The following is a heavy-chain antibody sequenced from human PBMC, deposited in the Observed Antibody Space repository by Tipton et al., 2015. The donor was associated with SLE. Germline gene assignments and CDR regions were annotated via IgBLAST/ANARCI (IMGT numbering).Heavy chain of an antibody. D-gene: IGHD3-22*01. CDR3: ARDLDSSGYYAY. Sequence: SLRLSCAASGFTFINYAMHWVRQAPGKGLEWVAVISYDGSNKYYADSVKGRFTISRDISKNTLYLQMNSLRAEDTAVYYFARDLDSSGYYAYWGQGTLVTVTS. CDR2: ISYDGSNK. J-gene: IGHJ4*02. V-gene: IGHV3-30*04. CDR1: GFTFINYA.